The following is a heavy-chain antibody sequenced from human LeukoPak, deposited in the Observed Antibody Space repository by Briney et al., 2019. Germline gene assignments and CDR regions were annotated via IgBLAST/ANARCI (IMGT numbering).Heavy chain of an antibody. CDR3: ARGPYGSDY. CDR1: GGSISSYY. V-gene: IGHV4-59*01. CDR2: IYYSGST. D-gene: IGHD3-10*01. J-gene: IGHJ4*02. Sequence: PSETLSLTCTVSGGSISSYYWNWIRQPPGKGLEWIGYIYYSGSTNYNPSLKSRITISVGTSKYQFSLKLSSVTAADTAVYYCARGPYGSDYWGRGTLVTVSS.